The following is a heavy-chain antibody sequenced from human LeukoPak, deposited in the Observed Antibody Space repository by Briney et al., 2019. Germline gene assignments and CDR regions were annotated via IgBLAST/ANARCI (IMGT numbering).Heavy chain of an antibody. J-gene: IGHJ4*02. CDR1: GFTFSNYW. Sequence: PGGSLRLSCAASGFTFSNYWMHWVGQDPGKGLVWVSFINPDGSTTNYADSVKGRFTTSRDNAKNALYLQMNSLRAEDTAVYYCAKDLHYGSADYWGQGTLVTVSS. D-gene: IGHD3-10*01. V-gene: IGHV3-74*01. CDR3: AKDLHYGSADY. CDR2: INPDGSTT.